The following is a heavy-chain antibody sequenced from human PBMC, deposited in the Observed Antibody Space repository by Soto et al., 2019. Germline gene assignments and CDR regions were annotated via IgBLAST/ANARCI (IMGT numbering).Heavy chain of an antibody. CDR1: GGSISSSSYY. Sequence: QLQLQESGPGLVKPSETLSLTCTVSGGSISSSSYYWGWIRQPPGKGLEWIGSIYYSGSTYYNPSLRSPASISADTSKIHVSLKLSSVTAAATAVYYCASHGPGGSYRDYWGQGTLVTVSS. CDR2: IYYSGST. J-gene: IGHJ4*02. CDR3: ASHGPGGSYRDY. D-gene: IGHD1-26*01. V-gene: IGHV4-39*02.